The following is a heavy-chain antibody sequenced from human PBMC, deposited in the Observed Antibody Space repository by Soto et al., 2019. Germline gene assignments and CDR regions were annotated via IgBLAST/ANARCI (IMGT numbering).Heavy chain of an antibody. J-gene: IGHJ4*02. CDR3: LRTRGSGQWREYYFDF. D-gene: IGHD6-19*01. Sequence: PSETLSLTCTASGCTFAPFDWTWIRQTPGKGLESIGYVYNNGSTKYNPALKGRVTISPETSKGQFSLRLSSVTAADTAVYYCLRTRGSGQWREYYFDFWGQGSLVTVSS. CDR1: GCTFAPFD. CDR2: VYNNGST. V-gene: IGHV4-59*12.